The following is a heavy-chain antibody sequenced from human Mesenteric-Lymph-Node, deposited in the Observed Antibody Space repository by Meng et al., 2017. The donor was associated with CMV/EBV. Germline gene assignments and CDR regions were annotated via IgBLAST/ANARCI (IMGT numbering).Heavy chain of an antibody. CDR3: AKHMAPSGTAGYYYYYYGMDV. CDR2: ISGTGFST. Sequence: GESLKISCAASGFTFSNYAMSWVRQAPGKGLEWVSSISGTGFSTYYADSVKGRFTLSRDNSENTLYLQINSLRAEDTAIYYCAKHMAPSGTAGYYYYYYGMDVWGQGTTVTVSS. CDR1: GFTFSNYA. V-gene: IGHV3-23*01. D-gene: IGHD1-1*01. J-gene: IGHJ6*02.